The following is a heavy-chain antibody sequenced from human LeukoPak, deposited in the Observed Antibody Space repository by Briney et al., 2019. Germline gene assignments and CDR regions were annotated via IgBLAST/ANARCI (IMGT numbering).Heavy chain of an antibody. D-gene: IGHD6-13*01. V-gene: IGHV3-73*01. J-gene: IGHJ5*02. Sequence: PGGSLRLSCAASGFTFSGSAMRWVRQASGKGLEWVGRIRSKANSYATAYAASVKGRFTISRDDSKNTAYLQMNSLKTEDTAVYYCAKSGIAAAAVKGWFDPWGQGTLVTVSS. CDR2: IRSKANSYAT. CDR1: GFTFSGSA. CDR3: AKSGIAAAAVKGWFDP.